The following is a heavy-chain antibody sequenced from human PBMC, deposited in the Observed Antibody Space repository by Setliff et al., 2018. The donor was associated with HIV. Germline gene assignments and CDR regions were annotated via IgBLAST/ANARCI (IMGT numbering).Heavy chain of an antibody. CDR3: AARNSGNPTRHFDY. CDR1: GDSITSSNW. V-gene: IGHV4-4*02. Sequence: SETLSLTCAVSGDSITSSNWWSWVRQSPGKGLEWIGEIYHIGSTNYNPSLKSRVTISVDKSKNHFSLKLNSVTAADTAVYYCAARNSGNPTRHFDYWGQGTMVTVSS. CDR2: IYHIGST. D-gene: IGHD3-10*01. J-gene: IGHJ4*02.